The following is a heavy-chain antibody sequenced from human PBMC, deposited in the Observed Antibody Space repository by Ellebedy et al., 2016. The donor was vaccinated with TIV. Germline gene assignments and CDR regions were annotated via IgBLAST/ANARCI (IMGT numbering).Heavy chain of an antibody. J-gene: IGHJ6*02. CDR1: GFTFSDYA. Sequence: PGGSLRLSCAASGFTFSDYAMSWVRQSPGKGLEWVSGISGSGGNTYYADSVKGRFTLSRDNSKNTLYLHMNSLRAEDTAVYYCASRSYEYYYYGMDVWGQGTTVTVSS. CDR2: ISGSGGNT. D-gene: IGHD3-16*01. CDR3: ASRSYEYYYYGMDV. V-gene: IGHV3-23*01.